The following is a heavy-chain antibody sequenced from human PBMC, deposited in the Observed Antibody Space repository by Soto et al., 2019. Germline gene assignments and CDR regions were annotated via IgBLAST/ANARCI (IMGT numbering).Heavy chain of an antibody. V-gene: IGHV2-5*02. J-gene: IGHJ4*02. Sequence: QITLNESGPTQVKPRQTLTLTCTFSGFSLTTSGVGVGWIRQSPGKPPEWLALIYCDDDKRYSPSLKSRLTITKDTSKNQVVLTMADLDPADTATYYCAHRVLRTVFGLVTTTAIYFDFWGQGTPVAVSS. CDR2: IYCDDDK. CDR3: AHRVLRTVFGLVTTTAIYFDF. CDR1: GFSLTTSGVG. D-gene: IGHD3-3*01.